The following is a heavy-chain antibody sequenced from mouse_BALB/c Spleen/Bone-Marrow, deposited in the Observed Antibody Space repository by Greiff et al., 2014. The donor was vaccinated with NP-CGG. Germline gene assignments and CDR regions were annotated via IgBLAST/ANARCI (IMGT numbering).Heavy chain of an antibody. V-gene: IGHV3-2*02. Sequence: VQLQQSGPGLVKPSQSLSLTCTVPGYSITSDYAWNWIRQFPGNKLEWMGYISYSGSTSYNPSLKSRISITRDTSKNQFFLQLNSVTNEDTATYYCARYDYDGVDYWGQGTTLTVSS. CDR3: ARYDYDGVDY. J-gene: IGHJ2*01. CDR1: GYSITSDYA. CDR2: ISYSGST. D-gene: IGHD2-4*01.